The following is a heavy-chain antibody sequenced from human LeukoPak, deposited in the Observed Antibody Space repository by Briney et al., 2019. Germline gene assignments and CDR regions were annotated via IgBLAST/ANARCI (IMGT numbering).Heavy chain of an antibody. J-gene: IGHJ3*02. CDR1: GGTFSSYA. CDR3: ARDGSEEAFDI. V-gene: IGHV1-69*04. D-gene: IGHD6-19*01. CDR2: IIPILGIA. Sequence: ASVKVSCKASGGTFSSYAISWVRQAPGQGLEWMGRIIPILGIANYAQEFQGRVTITADKSTSTAYMELSSLRSEDTAVYYCARDGSEEAFDIWGQGTMVTVSS.